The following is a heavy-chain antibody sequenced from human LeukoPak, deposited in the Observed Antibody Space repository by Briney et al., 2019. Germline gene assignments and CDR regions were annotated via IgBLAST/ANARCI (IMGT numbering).Heavy chain of an antibody. Sequence: GGSLRLSCAASGFTFSSYAMSWVRQAPGKGLEWVSAISGSGGSTYYADSVKGRFTISRDNSKNTLYLQMNSLRAEDTAVYYCAKDARVLWTTYYDFWSGPDLAFDIWGQGTMVTVSS. CDR1: GFTFSSYA. J-gene: IGHJ3*02. CDR3: AKDARVLWTTYYDFWSGPDLAFDI. CDR2: ISGSGGST. V-gene: IGHV3-23*01. D-gene: IGHD3-3*01.